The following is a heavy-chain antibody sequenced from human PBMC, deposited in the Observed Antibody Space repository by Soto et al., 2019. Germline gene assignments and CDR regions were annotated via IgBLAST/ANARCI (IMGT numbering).Heavy chain of an antibody. CDR3: ASADWTYTPRAFDI. V-gene: IGHV4-31*03. Sequence: SETLSLTCTVSGGSISSGGYYWSWIRQHPGKGLEWIGYIYYSGSTYYNPSLKSRVTISVDTSKNQFSLKLSSVTAADTAVYYCASADWTYTPRAFDIWVQGSMVTVS. D-gene: IGHD1-7*01. J-gene: IGHJ3*02. CDR1: GGSISSGGYY. CDR2: IYYSGST.